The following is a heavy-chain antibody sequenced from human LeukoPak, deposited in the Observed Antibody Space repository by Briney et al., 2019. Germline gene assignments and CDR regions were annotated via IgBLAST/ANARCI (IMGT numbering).Heavy chain of an antibody. Sequence: KPSETLSLTCAVYGGSFSGYYWSWVRQPPGKGLEWLGEINHSGSTNYNPSLKSRVTISVDTSENQFSLKLSSVTAADTAVYYCARQYSSSSDFDYWGQGTLVTVSS. D-gene: IGHD6-13*01. J-gene: IGHJ4*02. V-gene: IGHV4-34*01. CDR1: GGSFSGYY. CDR3: ARQYSSSSDFDY. CDR2: INHSGST.